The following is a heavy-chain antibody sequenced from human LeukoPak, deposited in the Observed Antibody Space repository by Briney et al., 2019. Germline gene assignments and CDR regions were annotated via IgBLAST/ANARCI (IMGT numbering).Heavy chain of an antibody. J-gene: IGHJ4*02. CDR1: GFIFSSYA. Sequence: GGSLRLSCAASGFIFSSYAMTWVRQAPGKGLEWVSGSSSSGGNTNYADSVRGRFTVSRDNSKNTLYLQMNSLRAKDTAVYYCAKRGSDWYYFDYWGQGTLVTVSS. CDR3: AKRGSDWYYFDY. D-gene: IGHD6-19*01. V-gene: IGHV3-23*01. CDR2: SSSSGGNT.